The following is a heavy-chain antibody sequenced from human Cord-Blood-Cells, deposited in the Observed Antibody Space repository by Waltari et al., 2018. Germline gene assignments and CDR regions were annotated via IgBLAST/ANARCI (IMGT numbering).Heavy chain of an antibody. Sequence: QVQLQESGPGLVKPSQTLSLTCTVSGGSISSGDYYWSWIRQPPWKGLEGIGYIYYRGRHYYTPSLKSRFTISVDTAKNQFSLKLSSVTAADTAVYYCARAFIKNAFDIWGQGTMVTVSS. CDR1: GGSISSGDYY. CDR3: ARAFIKNAFDI. J-gene: IGHJ3*02. D-gene: IGHD3-10*01. CDR2: IYYRGRH. V-gene: IGHV4-30-4*08.